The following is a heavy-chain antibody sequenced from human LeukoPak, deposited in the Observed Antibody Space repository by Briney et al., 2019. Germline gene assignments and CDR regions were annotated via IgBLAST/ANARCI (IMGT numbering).Heavy chain of an antibody. CDR1: GGSFSGYY. V-gene: IGHV4-34*01. CDR3: ARVSDFWSGYYMRYYYYYMDV. CDR2: INHSGST. D-gene: IGHD3-3*01. Sequence: SGTLSLTCAVYGGSFSGYYWSWIRQPPGKGLEWIGEINHSGSTNYNPSLKSRVTISVDTSKNQFSLKLSSVTAADTAVYYCARVSDFWSGYYMRYYYYYMDVWGKGTTVTVSS. J-gene: IGHJ6*03.